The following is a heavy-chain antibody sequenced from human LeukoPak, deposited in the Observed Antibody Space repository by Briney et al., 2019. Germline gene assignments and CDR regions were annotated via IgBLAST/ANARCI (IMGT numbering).Heavy chain of an antibody. CDR2: IYTSGST. J-gene: IGHJ6*03. CDR3: ARVYRATIDYYYYYMDV. V-gene: IGHV4-61*02. D-gene: IGHD5-24*01. Sequence: PSQTLSLTCTVSGGSISSGSYYWSWIRQPAGKGLEWIGRIYTSGSTNYNPSLKSRVTISVDTSKNQFSLKLSSVTAADTAVYYCARVYRATIDYYYYYMDVWGKGTTVTVSS. CDR1: GGSISSGSYY.